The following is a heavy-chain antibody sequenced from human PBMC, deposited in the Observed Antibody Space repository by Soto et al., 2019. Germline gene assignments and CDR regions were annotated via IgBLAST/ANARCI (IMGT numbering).Heavy chain of an antibody. V-gene: IGHV4-34*01. CDR2: INHSGST. CDR1: GGSFSGYY. D-gene: IGHD3-22*01. CDR3: ARGRRAMIVVAKGYYFDY. J-gene: IGHJ4*02. Sequence: SETLSLTCAVYGGSFSGYYWSWIRQPPGKGLEWIGEINHSGSTNYNPSLKSRVTISVDTSKNQFSLKLSSVTAADTAVYYCARGRRAMIVVAKGYYFDYWGQGTLVTVSS.